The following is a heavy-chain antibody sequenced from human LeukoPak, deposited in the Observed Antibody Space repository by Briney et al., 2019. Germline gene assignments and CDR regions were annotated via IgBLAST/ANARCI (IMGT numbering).Heavy chain of an antibody. V-gene: IGHV1-18*01. J-gene: IGHJ3*02. D-gene: IGHD3-3*01. CDR3: ARGGTYYDFWSGYRPGFDI. CDR1: GYTFTSYG. CDR2: ISAYNGNT. Sequence: GASVKVSCKASGYTFTSYGISWVRQAPGQGLEGMGWISAYNGNTNYAQKLQGRVTMTTDTSTSTAYMELRSLRSDDTAVYYCARGGTYYDFWSGYRPGFDIWGQGTMVTVSS.